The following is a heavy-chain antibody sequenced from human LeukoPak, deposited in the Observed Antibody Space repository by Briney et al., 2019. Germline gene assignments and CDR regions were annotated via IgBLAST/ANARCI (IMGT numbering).Heavy chain of an antibody. D-gene: IGHD2-15*01. CDR1: GFTFSSYA. Sequence: GGSLRLSCAASGFTFSSYAMSWVRQAPGKGLEWVSAISGGGGSTYYADSVKGRFTISRDNSKNTLYLQMNSLRAEDTAVYYCARRGIVVVVAATRAFDIWGQGTMVTVSS. CDR3: ARRGIVVVVAATRAFDI. J-gene: IGHJ3*02. V-gene: IGHV3-23*01. CDR2: ISGGGGST.